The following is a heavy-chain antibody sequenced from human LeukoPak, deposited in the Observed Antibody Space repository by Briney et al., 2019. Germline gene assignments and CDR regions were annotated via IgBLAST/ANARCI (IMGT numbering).Heavy chain of an antibody. CDR1: GGSINSRNNY. CDR3: ARRNYPYYFDY. D-gene: IGHD1-7*01. J-gene: IGHJ4*02. CDR2: ISDTGTT. V-gene: IGHV4-39*01. Sequence: SETLSLTCTVSGGSINSRNNYWGWIRQPPGKGLEWIAIISDTGTTYYSPSLKSRLTISVDTSKNQFSLTLSSVTAADTAVYYCARRNYPYYFDYWGQGALVTVSS.